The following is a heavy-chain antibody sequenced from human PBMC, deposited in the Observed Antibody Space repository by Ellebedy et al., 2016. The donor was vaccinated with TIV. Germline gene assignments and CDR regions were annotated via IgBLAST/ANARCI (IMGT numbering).Heavy chain of an antibody. J-gene: IGHJ4*02. CDR2: ISYDGSNK. V-gene: IGHV3-30-3*01. Sequence: GESLKISCAASGFTFSSHVMHWVRQAPGKGLEWVAIISYDGSNKYYSDSVKGRLTISRDDSKNTLSLQMNSLRPEDTAVYYCARAWDSSTWIFDLWGQGTLVTVSS. D-gene: IGHD3-22*01. CDR3: ARAWDSSTWIFDL. CDR1: GFTFSSHV.